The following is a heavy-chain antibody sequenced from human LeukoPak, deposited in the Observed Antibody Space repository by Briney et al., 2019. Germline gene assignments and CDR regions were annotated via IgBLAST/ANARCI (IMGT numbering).Heavy chain of an antibody. CDR2: IYYSGST. V-gene: IGHV4-59*01. CDR1: GGSISSYY. CDR3: ARGSSSSPFDY. J-gene: IGHJ4*02. Sequence: PSETLSLTCTVSGGSISSYYWSWLRPPPAKGLEWIGYIYYSGSTNYNPSLKSRVTISVDTSKNQFSLKLSSVTAADTAVYYCARGSSSSPFDYWGQGTLVTVSS. D-gene: IGHD6-6*01.